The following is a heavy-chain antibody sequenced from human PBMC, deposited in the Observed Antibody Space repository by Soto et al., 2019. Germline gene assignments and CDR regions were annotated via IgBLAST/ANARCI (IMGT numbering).Heavy chain of an antibody. V-gene: IGHV4-39*01. Sequence: KPSETLSLTCTVSGGSISSSSYYWGWIRQPPGKGLEWIGSIYYSGSTYYNPSLKSRVTISVDTSKNQFSLKLSSVTAADTAVYYCARSSDSSGYYPHDAFDIWGPGTMVTVSS. CDR3: ARSSDSSGYYPHDAFDI. CDR2: IYYSGST. CDR1: GGSISSSSYY. J-gene: IGHJ3*02. D-gene: IGHD3-22*01.